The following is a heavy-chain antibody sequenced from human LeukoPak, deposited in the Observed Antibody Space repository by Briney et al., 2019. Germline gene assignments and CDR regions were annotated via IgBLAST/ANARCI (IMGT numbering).Heavy chain of an antibody. D-gene: IGHD6-13*01. J-gene: IGHJ6*02. V-gene: IGHV1-69*13. CDR2: IIPIFGTA. CDR3: ARERWRHSTTDRYYYYGMDV. CDR1: GGTFSSYA. Sequence: SVKVSCKASGGTFSSYAISWMRQAPGQGLEWMGGIIPIFGTANYALKFQGRVTITADESTSTAYMELSSLRSEDTAVYYCARERWRHSTTDRYYYYGMDVWGQGTTVTVSS.